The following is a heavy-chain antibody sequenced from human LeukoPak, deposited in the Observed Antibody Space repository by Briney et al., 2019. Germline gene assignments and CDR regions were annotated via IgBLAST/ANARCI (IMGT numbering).Heavy chain of an antibody. CDR2: IYYSGST. Sequence: SETLSLTCTVSGGSISSYYWSWIRQPPGKGLERIGYIYYSGSTNYNPSLKSRVTISVDTSKNQFSLKLSSVTAADTAVYYCARGSTMDYYTFDIWSQGTLVTVSS. V-gene: IGHV4-59*08. CDR3: ARGSTMDYYTFDI. J-gene: IGHJ3*02. D-gene: IGHD3-10*01. CDR1: GGSISSYY.